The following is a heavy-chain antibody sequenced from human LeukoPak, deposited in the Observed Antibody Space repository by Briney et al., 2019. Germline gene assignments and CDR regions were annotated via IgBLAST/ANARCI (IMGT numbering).Heavy chain of an antibody. V-gene: IGHV3-48*02. Sequence: GGSLRLSCAAPGFTFSNYAMNWVRQAPGKGLEWVSYISSSSSTIYYADSMKGRFTISRDNAKNSLYLQMNRLRDEDTAVYYCKGSSWYNYYYMDVWGKGTTVTVSS. CDR1: GFTFSNYA. CDR2: ISSSSSTI. D-gene: IGHD6-13*01. CDR3: KGSSWYNYYYMDV. J-gene: IGHJ6*03.